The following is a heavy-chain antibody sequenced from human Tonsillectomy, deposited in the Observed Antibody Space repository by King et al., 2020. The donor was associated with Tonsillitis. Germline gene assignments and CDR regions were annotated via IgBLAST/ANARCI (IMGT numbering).Heavy chain of an antibody. D-gene: IGHD6-19*01. CDR1: GFTFSSFE. CDR2: ISSGGSAI. Sequence: VQLVESGGGLVQPGGSLRLSCGASGFTFSSFEMNWVRQAPGKGLEWVSYISSGGSAIYYADSVKGRFTISRDNAKNSLYLPVNSLRAEDTAVYYCARAGNPVADDAFDIWGQGTMVTVSS. V-gene: IGHV3-48*03. J-gene: IGHJ3*02. CDR3: ARAGNPVADDAFDI.